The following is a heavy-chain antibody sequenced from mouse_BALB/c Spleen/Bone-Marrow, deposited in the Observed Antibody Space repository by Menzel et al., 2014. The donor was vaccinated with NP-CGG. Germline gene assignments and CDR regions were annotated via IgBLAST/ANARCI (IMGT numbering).Heavy chain of an antibody. V-gene: IGHV1S135*01. CDR3: AREEYGNGFAY. CDR1: GYAFTSYN. Sequence: LVESGASVKVSCKASGYAFTSYNMYWVKQSHGKRLEWIGHIDPYNGGTSYNQKFKGKATLTVDKSSRTAYMHLNSLTSEDSAVYYCAREEYGNGFAYWGQGTLVTVSA. J-gene: IGHJ3*01. D-gene: IGHD2-10*02. CDR2: IDPYNGGT.